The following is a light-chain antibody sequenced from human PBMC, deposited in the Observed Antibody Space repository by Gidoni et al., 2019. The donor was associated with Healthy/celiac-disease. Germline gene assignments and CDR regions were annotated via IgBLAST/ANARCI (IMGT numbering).Light chain of an antibody. CDR2: SNN. CDR1: SSNIGSNT. CDR3: AAWDDSLNGWV. J-gene: IGLJ3*02. Sequence: SVLTQPPSASGTPGQRVTISCSGSSSNIGSNTVNWYQQLPGTAPKLLIYSNNQRPSGVPDRFSGSKSGISASLAISGLQSEDEADYYCAAWDDSLNGWVFGGGTKLTVL. V-gene: IGLV1-44*01.